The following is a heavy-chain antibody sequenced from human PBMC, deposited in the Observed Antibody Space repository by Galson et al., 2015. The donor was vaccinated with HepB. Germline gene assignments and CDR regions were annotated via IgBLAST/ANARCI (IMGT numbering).Heavy chain of an antibody. Sequence: SLRLSCAASGFTFSSYAMSWVRQAPGKGLEWVSVISDSGDRTHYADSVKGRFTISRDNSKNTQYLQMNSLRAEDSAIYYCAKTYYYDSSGRHNFDYWGQGTPVTVSS. D-gene: IGHD3-22*01. J-gene: IGHJ4*02. CDR3: AKTYYYDSSGRHNFDY. CDR1: GFTFSSYA. V-gene: IGHV3-23*01. CDR2: ISDSGDRT.